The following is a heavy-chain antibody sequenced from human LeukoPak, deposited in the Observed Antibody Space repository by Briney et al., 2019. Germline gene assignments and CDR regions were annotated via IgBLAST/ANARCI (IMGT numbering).Heavy chain of an antibody. D-gene: IGHD3-9*01. CDR3: ARDLDWILFDY. V-gene: IGHV3-74*03. CDR1: GFTFSTYW. J-gene: IGHJ4*02. Sequence: GGSLRLSCAASGFTFSTYWMHWVRQAPGKGLVWVARIRPEGTTTAYADSVKGRFTLSRDNAKNTLFLQMNSLSAEDTAVYYCARDLDWILFDYWGQGTLVTVSS. CDR2: IRPEGTTT.